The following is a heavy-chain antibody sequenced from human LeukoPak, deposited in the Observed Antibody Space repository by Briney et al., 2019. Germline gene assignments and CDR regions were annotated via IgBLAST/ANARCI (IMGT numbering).Heavy chain of an antibody. CDR2: IIPIFGTA. D-gene: IGHD7-27*01. J-gene: IGHJ4*02. V-gene: IGHV1-69*13. CDR3: ARAGDVGGLDY. Sequence: PGASVKVSCKASGYTFTSYDINWVRQATGQGLEWMGGIIPIFGTANYAQKFQGRVTITADESTSTAYMELSSLRSEDTAVYYCARAGDVGGLDYWGQGTLVTVSS. CDR1: GYTFTSYD.